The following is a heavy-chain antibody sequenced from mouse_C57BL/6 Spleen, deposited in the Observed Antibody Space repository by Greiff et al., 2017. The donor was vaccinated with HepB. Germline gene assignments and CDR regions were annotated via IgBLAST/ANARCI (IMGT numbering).Heavy chain of an antibody. J-gene: IGHJ1*03. CDR1: GYTFTSYW. V-gene: IGHV1-52*01. CDR2: IDPSDSET. Sequence: QVQLQQSGAELVRPGSSVKLSCKASGYTFTSYWMHWVKQRPIQGLEWIGNIDPSDSETHYNQKFKDKATLTVDKSSSTAYMQLSSLTSEDYAVYYYARRYFDVWGTGTTVTVSS. CDR3: ARRYFDV.